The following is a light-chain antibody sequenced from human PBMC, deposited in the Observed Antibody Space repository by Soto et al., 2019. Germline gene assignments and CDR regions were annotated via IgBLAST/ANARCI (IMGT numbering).Light chain of an antibody. CDR1: QSVSSSY. J-gene: IGKJ1*01. Sequence: EIEATKSPGTLSLSPGERATLSCRASQSVSSSYLAWYHQKPGQAPRLLIYGASTRATGIPARFSGSGSGTEFTLTINSLQSEDFAVYYCQQYNIWPRTFGQGTKVDIK. CDR2: GAS. CDR3: QQYNIWPRT. V-gene: IGKV3-15*01.